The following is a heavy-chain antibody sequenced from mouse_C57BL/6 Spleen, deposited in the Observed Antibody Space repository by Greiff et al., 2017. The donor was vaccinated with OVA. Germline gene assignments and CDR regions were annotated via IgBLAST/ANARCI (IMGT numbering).Heavy chain of an antibody. CDR3: AREGGNWSWFAY. CDR1: GYSITSGYY. J-gene: IGHJ3*01. D-gene: IGHD4-1*01. Sequence: EVQLVESGPGLVKPSQSLSLPCSVTGYSITSGYYWNWIRQFPGNKLEWMGYISYDGSNNYNPSLKNRIYITRDTSKNQFFLKLNSVTTEDTATYYCAREGGNWSWFAYWGQGTLVTVAA. V-gene: IGHV3-6*01. CDR2: ISYDGSN.